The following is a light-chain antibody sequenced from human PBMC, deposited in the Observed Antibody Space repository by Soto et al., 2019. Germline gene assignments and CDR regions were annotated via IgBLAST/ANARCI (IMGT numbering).Light chain of an antibody. CDR2: MAS. Sequence: DVQMTQSPSTLSASVGDRVTITCRASQTIGSLLAWYQQKPGKAPNLLIHMASSLQSGIPSRFSGNGSGTEFTLTITGLQPDDFATYFCQHYNSWAFGQGTKVEI. J-gene: IGKJ1*01. CDR3: QHYNSWA. V-gene: IGKV1-5*03. CDR1: QTIGSL.